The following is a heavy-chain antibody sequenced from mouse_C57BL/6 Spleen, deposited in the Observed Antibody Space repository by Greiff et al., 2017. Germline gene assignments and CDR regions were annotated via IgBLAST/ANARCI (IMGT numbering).Heavy chain of an antibody. CDR2: ISSGGDYI. J-gene: IGHJ3*01. D-gene: IGHD4-1*02. CDR1: GFTFSSYA. V-gene: IGHV5-9-1*02. Sequence: EVQLQQSGEGLVKPGGSLKLSCAASGFTFSSYAMSWVRQTPEKRLEWVAYISSGGDYIYYADTVKGRFTISRDNARNTLYLQMSSLKSEDTAMYHCTRDSTTQLGFAYWGPGTLVTVSA. CDR3: TRDSTTQLGFAY.